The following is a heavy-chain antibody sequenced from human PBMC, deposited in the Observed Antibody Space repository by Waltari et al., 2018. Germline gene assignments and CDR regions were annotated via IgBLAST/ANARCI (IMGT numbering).Heavy chain of an antibody. CDR1: GFTFSNYW. J-gene: IGHJ4*02. CDR2: IKWDGTVT. D-gene: IGHD6-19*01. V-gene: IGHV3-74*01. Sequence: EVQLVESGGGLVQPGGSLRLSCAASGFTFSNYWMHWVRQAPEKGLVSVSHIKWDGTVTDYADSVKGRFTISGDNAKNTLFLQMNSLRVEDTAVYYCVLYSSEFLGDCWGQGTLVTVSS. CDR3: VLYSSEFLGDC.